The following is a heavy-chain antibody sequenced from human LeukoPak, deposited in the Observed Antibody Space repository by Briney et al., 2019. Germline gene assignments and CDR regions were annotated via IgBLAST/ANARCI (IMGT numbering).Heavy chain of an antibody. Sequence: GASVKVSCKASEYTFTSYDINWVRQATGQGIEWMGWMNPTSGNTGYAQKFQGRLTMTRNTSISTAYMELSSLRSEDTAVYYCARDRGIVLPDTSYYMDVWGKGTTVTVSS. CDR2: MNPTSGNT. CDR1: EYTFTSYD. D-gene: IGHD1-26*01. J-gene: IGHJ6*03. CDR3: ARDRGIVLPDTSYYMDV. V-gene: IGHV1-8*01.